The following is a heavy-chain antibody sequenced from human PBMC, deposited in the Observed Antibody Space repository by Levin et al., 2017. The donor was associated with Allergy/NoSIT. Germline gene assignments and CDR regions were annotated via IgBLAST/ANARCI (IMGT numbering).Heavy chain of an antibody. CDR3: ARSSRPDNWFDP. J-gene: IGHJ5*02. CDR2: ISAYNGNT. Sequence: GESLKISCKASGYTFTSYGISWVRQAPGQGLEWMGWISAYNGNTNYAQKLQGRVTMTTDTSTSTAYMELRSLRSDDTAVYYCARSSRPDNWFDPWGQGTLVTVSS. CDR1: GYTFTSYG. V-gene: IGHV1-18*01. D-gene: IGHD2-2*01.